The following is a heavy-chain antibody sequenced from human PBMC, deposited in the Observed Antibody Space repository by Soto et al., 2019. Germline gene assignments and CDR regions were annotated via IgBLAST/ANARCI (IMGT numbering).Heavy chain of an antibody. Sequence: EVQLVESGGGLVKPGGSLRLSCAASGFTFSSYSMNWVRQAPGKGLEWVSSISSSSSYIYYEDSVKGRFTISRDNAKNSLYLQMNSLRAEDTAVYYCARETYYYGSGNLGYWGQGTLVTVSS. CDR1: GFTFSSYS. V-gene: IGHV3-21*01. J-gene: IGHJ4*02. CDR3: ARETYYYGSGNLGY. CDR2: ISSSSSYI. D-gene: IGHD3-10*01.